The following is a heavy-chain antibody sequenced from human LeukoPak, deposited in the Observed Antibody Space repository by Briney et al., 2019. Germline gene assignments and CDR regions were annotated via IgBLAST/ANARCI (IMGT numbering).Heavy chain of an antibody. CDR2: IKEDGSEK. V-gene: IGHV3-7*01. J-gene: IGHJ4*02. Sequence: GGSLRLSCAASGFTFSSYGMHWVRQAPGKGLEWVANIKEDGSEKYYVDSVKGRFTISRDNTKNSLYLQMNSLRAEDTAVYYCARSSNSSPPGYWGQGTLVTVSS. D-gene: IGHD4-11*01. CDR3: ARSSNSSPPGY. CDR1: GFTFSSYG.